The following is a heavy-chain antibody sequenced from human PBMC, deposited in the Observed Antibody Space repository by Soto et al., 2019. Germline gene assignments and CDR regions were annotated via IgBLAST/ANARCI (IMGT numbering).Heavy chain of an antibody. D-gene: IGHD6-19*01. CDR1: RFMFGTYT. V-gene: IGHV3-21*01. CDR3: ATARAQWLEGSRADY. CDR2: ISSSGTYV. Sequence: EEHLVESGGGLVKPGGSLRLSCAASRFMFGTYTMNWVRQAPGKGLEWVSSISSSGTYVTYADTVKGRFTISRDNDNNSLSLQMNDLRADDTAVYYCATARAQWLEGSRADYWGQGTLDTVSS. J-gene: IGHJ4*02.